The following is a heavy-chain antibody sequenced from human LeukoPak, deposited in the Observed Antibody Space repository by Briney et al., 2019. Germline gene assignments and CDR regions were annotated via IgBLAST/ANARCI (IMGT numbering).Heavy chain of an antibody. CDR2: INHSGST. D-gene: IGHD7-27*01. J-gene: IGHJ4*02. CDR1: GGSFSGYY. Sequence: SETLSLTCAVYGGSFSGYYWSWIRQPPGKGLEWIGEINHSGSTNYNPSLKSRVTISVDTSKNQFSLKLSSVTAADTAVYYCARGLGTHFDYWGQGTLVTVSS. CDR3: ARGLGTHFDY. V-gene: IGHV4-34*01.